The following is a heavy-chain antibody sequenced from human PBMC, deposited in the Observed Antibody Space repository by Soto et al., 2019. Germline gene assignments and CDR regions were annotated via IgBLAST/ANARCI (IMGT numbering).Heavy chain of an antibody. Sequence: GGSLRLSCEVSGFTFSAYGMHWVRQAPGKGLEWVAAISHDGTNKNYGDSVKGRFTISRDNSKKMLYLQMNSLRPEDTVLYYCAKDEYYYSRSGYYIFDSWGQGTLVTVSS. CDR1: GFTFSAYG. J-gene: IGHJ4*02. V-gene: IGHV3-30*18. D-gene: IGHD3-22*01. CDR3: AKDEYYYSRSGYYIFDS. CDR2: ISHDGTNK.